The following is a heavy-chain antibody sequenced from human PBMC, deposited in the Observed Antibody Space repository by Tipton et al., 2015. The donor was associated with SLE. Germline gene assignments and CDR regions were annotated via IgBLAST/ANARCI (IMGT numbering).Heavy chain of an antibody. V-gene: IGHV3-23*01. J-gene: IGHJ4*02. D-gene: IGHD1-1*01. CDR1: GFTFSSYA. CDR2: IRRSGGNT. CDR3: AKDRPDYWNDARFDY. Sequence: SLRLSCEASGFTFSSYAMSWVRQAPGKGLDWISTIRRSGGNTYYADSVKGRFTVSRDDSRNTLYLQMNSLRAEDTAVYYCAKDRPDYWNDARFDYWGQGTLVTVSS.